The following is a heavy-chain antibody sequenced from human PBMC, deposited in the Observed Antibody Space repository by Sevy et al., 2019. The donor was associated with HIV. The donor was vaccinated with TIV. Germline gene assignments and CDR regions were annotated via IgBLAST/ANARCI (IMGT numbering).Heavy chain of an antibody. V-gene: IGHV2-5*02. Sequence: SGPTLVNPTQTLTLTCTFSGFSLTTNGVGVGWIRQPPGKALEWLALIYWDDDKRYSPSLKSRLTITKDTSKNQVVLTMTNMDPVDTATYYCAHRPDNYDILTGYFPNWFDPWGQGTLVTVSS. CDR2: IYWDDDK. J-gene: IGHJ5*02. CDR1: GFSLTTNGVG. D-gene: IGHD3-9*01. CDR3: AHRPDNYDILTGYFPNWFDP.